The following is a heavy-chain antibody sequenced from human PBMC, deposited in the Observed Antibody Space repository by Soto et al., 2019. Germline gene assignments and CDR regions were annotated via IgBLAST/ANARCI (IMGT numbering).Heavy chain of an antibody. CDR2: ISAYNGNT. J-gene: IGHJ4*02. Sequence: ASVKVSCKASDYTFTNNGISWVRQAPGQGLEWMGWISAYNGNTNYAQKLQARLTMTTDTSTSTAYMELRSLRSDDTAVYYCARDSSDSTDYHYWGQGTLVTVSS. V-gene: IGHV1-18*04. D-gene: IGHD3-22*01. CDR3: ARDSSDSTDYHY. CDR1: DYTFTNNG.